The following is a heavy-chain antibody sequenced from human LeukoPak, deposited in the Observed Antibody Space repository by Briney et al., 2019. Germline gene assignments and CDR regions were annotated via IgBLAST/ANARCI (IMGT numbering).Heavy chain of an antibody. Sequence: PGGSLRLSCAASGFTFSSYSMNWVRQAPGKGLEWVSSISSSSSYIYYADSVKGRFTISRDNAKNSLYLQMNSLRAEDTAVYYCAREGEYSGSYYSYYYYMDVWGKGTTVTVSS. CDR3: AREGEYSGSYYSYYYYMDV. J-gene: IGHJ6*03. D-gene: IGHD1-26*01. CDR2: ISSSSSYI. V-gene: IGHV3-21*01. CDR1: GFTFSSYS.